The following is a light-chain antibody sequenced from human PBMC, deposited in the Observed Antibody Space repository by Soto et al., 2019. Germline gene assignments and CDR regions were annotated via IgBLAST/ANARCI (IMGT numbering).Light chain of an antibody. CDR1: QSVSRD. J-gene: IGKJ3*01. Sequence: DIVLTQSPATLSLSPGERATLSCRASQSVSRDFAWYQHKPGQTPRLLIYDASNRATGIPARFSGSGSGTDFTLTINSLPPEDFAVYYCQHRHNFGPGTKVDFK. CDR2: DAS. V-gene: IGKV3-11*01. CDR3: QHRHN.